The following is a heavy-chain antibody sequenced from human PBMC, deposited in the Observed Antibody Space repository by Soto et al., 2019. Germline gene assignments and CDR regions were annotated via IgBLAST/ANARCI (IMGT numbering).Heavy chain of an antibody. J-gene: IGHJ5*02. V-gene: IGHV1-8*01. CDR2: MNPNSGNT. D-gene: IGHD2-2*01. CDR1: AYTFTSYD. Sequence: ASVKVSTKAAAYTFTSYDINWLRQATGQDLERTGWMNPNSGNTAHAQKFQSRATMTRDTSKSTAFMELSSLTSEDTAVYYCSRWIEGNNSGSLWFDPWGQGTLVAVSS. CDR3: SRWIEGNNSGSLWFDP.